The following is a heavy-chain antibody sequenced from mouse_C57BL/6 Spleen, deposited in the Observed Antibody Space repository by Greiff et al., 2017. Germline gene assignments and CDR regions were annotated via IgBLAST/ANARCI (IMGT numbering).Heavy chain of an antibody. D-gene: IGHD2-5*01. CDR2: IYPGDGDT. CDR3: ARSGAYYSNPAWFAY. V-gene: IGHV1-80*01. Sequence: QVQLQQSGAELVKPGASVKISCKASGYAFSSYWMNWVKQRPGKGLEWIVQIYPGDGDTNYNGKFKGKATLTADKSSSTAYMQLSSLTSEDSAVYFCARSGAYYSNPAWFAYWGQGTLVTVSA. CDR1: GYAFSSYW. J-gene: IGHJ3*01.